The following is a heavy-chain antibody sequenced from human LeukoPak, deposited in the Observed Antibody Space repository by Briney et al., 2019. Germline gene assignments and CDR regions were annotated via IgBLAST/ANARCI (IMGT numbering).Heavy chain of an antibody. Sequence: ASVKVSCKASGGTFSSYAVSWVRQAPGQGLEWMGWINTYNGNTNYAQKLRGRVTMTTDTSTSTAYMELRSLRSDDTAVYYCARDPHEFSSGWSHFDYWGQGTQVTVSS. V-gene: IGHV1-18*01. D-gene: IGHD6-19*01. CDR3: ARDPHEFSSGWSHFDY. CDR2: INTYNGNT. J-gene: IGHJ4*02. CDR1: GGTFSSYA.